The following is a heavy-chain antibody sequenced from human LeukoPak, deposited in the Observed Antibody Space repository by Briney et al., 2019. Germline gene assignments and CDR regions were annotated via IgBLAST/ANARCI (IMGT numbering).Heavy chain of an antibody. CDR1: GYTFTSYG. CDR2: ISAYNGNT. Sequence: ASVKVSCKASGYTFTSYGISWVRQAPGQGLEWMGWISAYNGNTNYAQKLQGRVTMTTDTSTSTAYMELRSLRSDDKDVDYCARGRRDSSGYLVAFVIWGQGTMVTVSS. V-gene: IGHV1-18*01. D-gene: IGHD3-22*01. J-gene: IGHJ3*02. CDR3: ARGRRDSSGYLVAFVI.